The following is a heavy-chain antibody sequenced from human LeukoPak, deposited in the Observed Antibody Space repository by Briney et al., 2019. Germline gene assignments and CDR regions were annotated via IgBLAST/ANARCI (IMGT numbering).Heavy chain of an antibody. D-gene: IGHD2-15*01. V-gene: IGHV4-4*02. CDR3: ARGTNYSWDS. J-gene: IGHJ4*02. CDR1: GFTFSSYSM. Sequence: GSLRLSCAASGFTFSSYSMNWVRQPPGKGLEWIGEISHRGSTTYNPSLMSRVTITADMSKNQFSLSLTSVTAADTAIYYCARGTNYSWDSWGQGTLVTVSS. CDR2: ISHRGST.